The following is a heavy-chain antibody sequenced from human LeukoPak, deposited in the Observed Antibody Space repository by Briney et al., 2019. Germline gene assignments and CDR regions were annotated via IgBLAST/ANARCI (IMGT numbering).Heavy chain of an antibody. J-gene: IGHJ5*02. CDR3: AREGPDWFDP. CDR2: IYSGGST. CDR1: GFTVSSNY. Sequence: GGPLRLSCAASGFTVSSNYMSWVRQAPGKGLEWVSVIYSGGSTYYADSVKGRFTISRHNSKNTLYLQMNSLRAEDTAVYYCAREGPDWFDPWGQGTLVTVSS. V-gene: IGHV3-53*04. D-gene: IGHD1-14*01.